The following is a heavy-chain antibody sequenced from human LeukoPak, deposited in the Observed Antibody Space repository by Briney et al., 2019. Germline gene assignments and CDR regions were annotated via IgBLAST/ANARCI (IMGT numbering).Heavy chain of an antibody. D-gene: IGHD4-17*01. Sequence: GGSLRLSCAASGFTFSSYAMHWVRQAPGKGLEWVAVISYDGSNKYYADSVKGRFTISRDNSKNTLYLQMNSLRAEDTAVYYCARASTVTTDYWGQGTLVTVSS. CDR1: GFTFSSYA. CDR3: ARASTVTTDY. CDR2: ISYDGSNK. V-gene: IGHV3-30-3*01. J-gene: IGHJ4*02.